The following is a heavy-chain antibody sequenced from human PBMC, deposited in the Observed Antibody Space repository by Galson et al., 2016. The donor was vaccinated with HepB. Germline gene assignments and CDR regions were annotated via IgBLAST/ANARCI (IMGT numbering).Heavy chain of an antibody. V-gene: IGHV3-23*01. J-gene: IGHJ4*02. Sequence: RLSCAASGFFFSGRAMSWVRQAPGKGLERVSGIDRYGGTTGYAASVQGRFTISRDNSKNTLYLQMNSLRTEDTAVYYCARDDYSGGRGSPDYWGQGTLVTVSS. D-gene: IGHD4/OR15-4a*01. CDR2: IDRYGGTT. CDR3: ARDDYSGGRGSPDY. CDR1: GFFFSGRA.